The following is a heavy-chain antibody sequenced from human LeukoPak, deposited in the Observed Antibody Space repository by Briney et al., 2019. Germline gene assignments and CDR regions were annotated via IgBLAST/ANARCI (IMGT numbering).Heavy chain of an antibody. J-gene: IGHJ4*02. D-gene: IGHD3-22*01. Sequence: GGSLRLSCTASGFTFSNAGMNWVRQAPGKGLEWVGRIKSKTDGGTTDYAAPVKGRFAISRDDSKNTLYLQMNSLKPEDTAVYYCQYYYDSSGYVRDDYWGQGTLVTVSS. CDR2: IKSKTDGGTT. CDR1: GFTFSNAG. V-gene: IGHV3-15*01. CDR3: QYYYDSSGYVRDDY.